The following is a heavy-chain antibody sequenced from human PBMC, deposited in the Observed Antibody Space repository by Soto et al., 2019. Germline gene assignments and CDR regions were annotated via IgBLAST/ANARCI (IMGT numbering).Heavy chain of an antibody. CDR3: ARMSYFYDKWYFDI. Sequence: SETLSLTCSVSGGSINNNDYYWSWIRQTPGKGLEWIGYVYYSGSSDYIPSLKSRLSMSIDKSKNQFHLKLNSVTAADTATYFCARMSYFYDKWYFDIWGRGTLVTVSS. CDR2: VYYSGSS. V-gene: IGHV4-30-4*01. J-gene: IGHJ2*01. CDR1: GGSINNNDYY. D-gene: IGHD3-22*01.